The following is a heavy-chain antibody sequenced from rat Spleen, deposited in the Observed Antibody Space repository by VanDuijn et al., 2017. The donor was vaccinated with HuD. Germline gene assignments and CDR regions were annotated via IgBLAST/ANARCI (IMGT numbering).Heavy chain of an antibody. V-gene: IGHV5-22*01. Sequence: EVQLVESGGGLVQPGRSLKLSCAASGFTFSDYYMAWVRQAPKKGLEWVASTSYEGSSTDYGDSVKGRFTISRDNAKGTLYLQMDSLRSEDPSTYYCARHRGYYQFAYWGQGTLVTVAS. CDR1: GFTFSDYY. CDR2: TSYEGSST. J-gene: IGHJ3*01. D-gene: IGHD1-12*03. CDR3: ARHRGYYQFAY.